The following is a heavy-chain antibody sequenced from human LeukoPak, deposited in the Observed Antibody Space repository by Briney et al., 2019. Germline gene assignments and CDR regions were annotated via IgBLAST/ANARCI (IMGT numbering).Heavy chain of an antibody. CDR2: ISAYNGNT. J-gene: IGHJ4*02. V-gene: IGHV1-18*01. CDR3: ARDRKGMTTVTEAGY. Sequence: GASVTVSCKASGYTFTSYGISWVRQAPGQGLEWMGWISAYNGNTNYAQKLQGRVTMTTDTSTSTAYMELRSLRSDDTAVYYCARDRKGMTTVTEAGYWGQGTLVTVSS. CDR1: GYTFTSYG. D-gene: IGHD4-11*01.